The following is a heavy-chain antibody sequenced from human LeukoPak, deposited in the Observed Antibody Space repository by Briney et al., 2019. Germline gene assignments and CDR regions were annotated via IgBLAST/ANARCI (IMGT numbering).Heavy chain of an antibody. J-gene: IGHJ5*02. Sequence: GGSLRLSCAASGFTFSSYSMNWVRQAPGKGLEWVSSISSSSSYIYYADSVKGRFTISRDNAKNSLYLQMNSLRAEDTAVYYCASAGWNYDSSGYNWFDPWGQGTLVTVSS. CDR2: ISSSSSYI. CDR1: GFTFSSYS. V-gene: IGHV3-21*01. D-gene: IGHD3-22*01. CDR3: ASAGWNYDSSGYNWFDP.